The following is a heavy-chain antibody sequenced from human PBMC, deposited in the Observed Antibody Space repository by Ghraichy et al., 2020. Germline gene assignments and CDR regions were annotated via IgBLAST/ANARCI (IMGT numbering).Heavy chain of an antibody. V-gene: IGHV4-39*01. D-gene: IGHD3-16*01. Sequence: SQTLSLTCTVSGGSISSSSYYWGWIRQPPGKGLEWIGSIYYSGSTYYNPSLKSRVTISVDTSKNQFSLKLSSVTAADTAVYYCARLYVWGPGGYFDYWGQGTLVTVSS. CDR1: GGSISSSSYY. J-gene: IGHJ4*02. CDR3: ARLYVWGPGGYFDY. CDR2: IYYSGST.